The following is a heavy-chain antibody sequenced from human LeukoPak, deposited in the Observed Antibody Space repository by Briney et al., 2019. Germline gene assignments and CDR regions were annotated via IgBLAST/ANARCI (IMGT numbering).Heavy chain of an antibody. J-gene: IGHJ5*02. CDR2: IYTSGST. Sequence: SETLSLTCTVSGGSISSYYWSWIRQPAGKGLEWIGRIYTSGSTNYNPSLKSRVTMSVDTSKNQFSLKLTAVTAADTAVYYCARLGAVLTSVNWFDPWGQGTLVTVSS. V-gene: IGHV4-4*07. CDR1: GGSISSYY. CDR3: ARLGAVLTSVNWFDP. D-gene: IGHD2-8*01.